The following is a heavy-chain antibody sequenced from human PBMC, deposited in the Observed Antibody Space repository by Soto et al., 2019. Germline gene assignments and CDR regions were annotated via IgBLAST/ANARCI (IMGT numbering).Heavy chain of an antibody. CDR1: GFTVSSNY. D-gene: IGHD6-13*01. CDR3: ARGSGIAQAGRFDP. J-gene: IGHJ5*01. Sequence: GGSLRLSCAASGFTVSSNYMSWVRQAPGKGLEWVSVIYSGGSTYYADSVKGRFTISRDNSKNTLYLQMNSLRAEDTAVYYCARGSGIAQAGRFDPWGKGTLVTVSS. V-gene: IGHV3-53*01. CDR2: IYSGGST.